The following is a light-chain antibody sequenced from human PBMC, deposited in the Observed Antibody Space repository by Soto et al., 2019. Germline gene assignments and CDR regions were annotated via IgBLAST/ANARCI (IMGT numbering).Light chain of an antibody. V-gene: IGKV3-20*01. CDR3: QHYGTSAL. CDR1: QSVSSSY. Sequence: EIVLTQSPGTLSLSPGERATLSCRASQSVSSSYLAWYQQKPGQAPRLLIYDASRATGIPDRFSASGSGTDFTLTITRLEPEDFAVYYCQHYGTSALFGPGTKVGI. J-gene: IGKJ3*01. CDR2: DAS.